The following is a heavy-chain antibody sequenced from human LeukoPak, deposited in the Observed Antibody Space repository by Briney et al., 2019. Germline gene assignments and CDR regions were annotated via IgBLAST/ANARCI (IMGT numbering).Heavy chain of an antibody. D-gene: IGHD3-22*01. V-gene: IGHV1-46*01. CDR2: INPSGGST. Sequence: ASVKVSCKASGYTFTSYYMHWVRQAPGQGLEWMGIINPSGGSTSYAQKFQGRVTMTRDTSTSTVYMELSSLRSEDTAVYYCARDCYYDSSGYYYSFHDAFDIWGQGTMVTVSS. CDR1: GYTFTSYY. CDR3: ARDCYYDSSGYYYSFHDAFDI. J-gene: IGHJ3*02.